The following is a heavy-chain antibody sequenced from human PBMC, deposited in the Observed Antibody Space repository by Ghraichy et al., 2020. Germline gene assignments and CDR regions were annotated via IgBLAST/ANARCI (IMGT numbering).Heavy chain of an antibody. CDR3: ARRTTRYGSGSRIFDY. D-gene: IGHD3-10*01. V-gene: IGHV4-59*08. CDR2: IYYSGST. J-gene: IGHJ4*02. CDR1: GGSISNYY. Sequence: ESLNIPCTVSGGSISNYYWNWIRQPPGKGLEWIGSIYYSGSTNYNPSLKSRVTISADMSKNQFSLKLSSVTAADTAVYYCARRTTRYGSGSRIFDYWGQGTLVTVSS.